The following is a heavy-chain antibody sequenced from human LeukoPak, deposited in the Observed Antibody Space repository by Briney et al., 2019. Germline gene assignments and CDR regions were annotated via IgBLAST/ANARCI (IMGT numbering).Heavy chain of an antibody. CDR1: GFTLSSYA. CDR3: AKDREVAATLYAEYFQH. V-gene: IGHV3-23*01. J-gene: IGHJ1*01. D-gene: IGHD2-15*01. Sequence: GGSLRLSCAASGFTLSSYAMSWGRQAPGKGLEWVSAISGSGGSTYYADSVKGRFTISRDNSKNTLYLQMNSLRAEDTAVYYCAKDREVAATLYAEYFQHWGQGTLVTVSS. CDR2: ISGSGGST.